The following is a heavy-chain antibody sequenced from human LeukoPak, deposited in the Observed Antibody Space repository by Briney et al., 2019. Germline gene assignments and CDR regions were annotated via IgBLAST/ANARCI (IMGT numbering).Heavy chain of an antibody. D-gene: IGHD3-16*01. CDR3: ARLHALGAEEFDP. Sequence: SETLSLTCTVSGGSISGHYWSWTRQPPGKRLEWIGYLHYTGSTNYNPSLNSRITMSVDTPNNQFSLRLTSVTAADTAVYYCARLHALGAEEFDPWGQGALVTVSS. J-gene: IGHJ5*02. CDR2: LHYTGST. V-gene: IGHV4-59*11. CDR1: GGSISGHY.